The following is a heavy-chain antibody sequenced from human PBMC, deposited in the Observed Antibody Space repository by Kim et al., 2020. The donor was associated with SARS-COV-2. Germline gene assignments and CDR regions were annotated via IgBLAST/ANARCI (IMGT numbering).Heavy chain of an antibody. D-gene: IGHD3-10*01. J-gene: IGHJ4*02. V-gene: IGHV4-39*01. Sequence: SETLSLTCTVSGGSISSSSYYWGWIRQPPGKGLEWIGSIYYSGSTYYNPSLKSRVTISVDTSKNQFSLKLSSVTAADTAVYYCARLRPVRGVIKPDFDYWGQGTLVTVSS. CDR2: IYYSGST. CDR3: ARLRPVRGVIKPDFDY. CDR1: GGSISSSSYY.